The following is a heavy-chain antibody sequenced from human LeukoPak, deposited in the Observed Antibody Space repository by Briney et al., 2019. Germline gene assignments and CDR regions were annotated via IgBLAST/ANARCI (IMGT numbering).Heavy chain of an antibody. CDR1: GFTFSSYA. Sequence: GGSLRLSCAASGFTFSSYAMSWVRQAPGKGLEWVSGISGSGGSTYYADSVKGRFAISRDNSKNTLYLQMNSLRAEDTAVYYCAKVMGYDSSGYINYWGQGTLVTVSS. D-gene: IGHD3-22*01. V-gene: IGHV3-23*01. CDR3: AKVMGYDSSGYINY. J-gene: IGHJ4*02. CDR2: ISGSGGST.